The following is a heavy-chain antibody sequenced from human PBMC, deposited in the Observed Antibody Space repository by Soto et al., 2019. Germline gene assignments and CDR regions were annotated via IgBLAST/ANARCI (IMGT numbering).Heavy chain of an antibody. J-gene: IGHJ3*02. Sequence: AVKVSCKASGGTFSSYAISWVRQAPGQGLEWMGGIIPIFGTANYAQKSQGRVTITADESTSTAYMELSSLRSEDTAVYYCAREWYYYASSGTHKTNDAFDTWGHGTLVTVSS. CDR3: AREWYYYASSGTHKTNDAFDT. V-gene: IGHV1-69*13. CDR1: GGTFSSYA. D-gene: IGHD3-22*01. CDR2: IIPIFGTA.